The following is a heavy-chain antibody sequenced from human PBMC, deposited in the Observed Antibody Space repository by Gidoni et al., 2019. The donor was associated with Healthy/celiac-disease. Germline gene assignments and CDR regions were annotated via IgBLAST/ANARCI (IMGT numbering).Heavy chain of an antibody. CDR3: ARDLVGYYDFWSGTSNWFDP. D-gene: IGHD3-3*01. V-gene: IGHV3-33*01. J-gene: IGHJ5*02. CDR2: IWYDGSNK. CDR1: GFTFSSYG. Sequence: QVQLVESGGGVVQPGRSLRLSCAASGFTFSSYGMHWVRQAPGKGLEWVAVIWYDGSNKYYADSVKGRFTISRDNSKNTLYLQMNSLRAEDTAVYYCARDLVGYYDFWSGTSNWFDPWGQGTLVTVSS.